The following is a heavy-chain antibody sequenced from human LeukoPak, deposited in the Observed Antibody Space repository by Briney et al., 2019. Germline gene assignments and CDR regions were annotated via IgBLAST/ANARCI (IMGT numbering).Heavy chain of an antibody. J-gene: IGHJ4*02. CDR3: ARVSSSMGGAADY. Sequence: GGSLRLSCEGSGFTFGSYWMSWVRQAPGKGLEWVANIKQGGNEKYYVDSVKGRFTISRDNARNSVYLEMNSLRAEDTAIYYCARVSSSMGGAADYWGQGTLVTVSS. V-gene: IGHV3-7*01. D-gene: IGHD2-15*01. CDR1: GFTFGSYW. CDR2: IKQGGNEK.